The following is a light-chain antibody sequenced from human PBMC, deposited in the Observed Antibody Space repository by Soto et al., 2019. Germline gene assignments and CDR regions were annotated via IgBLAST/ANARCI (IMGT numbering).Light chain of an antibody. CDR2: DVS. CDR1: SSDVGGYNY. CDR3: CSYAGSPRYV. V-gene: IGLV2-11*01. J-gene: IGLJ1*01. Sequence: QSALTQPRSVSGSPGQSVTISCTGTSSDVGGYNYVSWYQQHPVKAPKVMIYDVSERPSGVPDRFSGSKSGNTASLTISGLQAADEADYYCCSYAGSPRYVLGTGTKLTVL.